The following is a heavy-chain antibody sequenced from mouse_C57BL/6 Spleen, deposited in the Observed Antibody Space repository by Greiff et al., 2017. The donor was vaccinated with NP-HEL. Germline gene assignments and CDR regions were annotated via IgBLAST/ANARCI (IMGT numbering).Heavy chain of an antibody. CDR2: INYDGSST. CDR3: ARGEAFLRPGTYYAMDY. Sequence: EVKLMESEGGLVQPGSSMKLSCTASGFTFSDYYMAWVRQVPEKGLEWVANINYDGSSTYYLDSLKSRFIISRDNAKNILYLQMSSLKSEDTATYYCARGEAFLRPGTYYAMDYWGQGTSVTVSS. D-gene: IGHD1-1*01. V-gene: IGHV5-16*01. CDR1: GFTFSDYY. J-gene: IGHJ4*01.